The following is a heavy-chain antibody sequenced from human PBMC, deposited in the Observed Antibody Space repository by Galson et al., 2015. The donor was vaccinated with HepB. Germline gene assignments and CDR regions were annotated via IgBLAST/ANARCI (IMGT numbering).Heavy chain of an antibody. Sequence: SVKVSCKASGYTFTSYAMNWVQQAPGQGLEWMGWINTNTGNPTYAQGFTGRFVFSLDTSVSTAYLQISSLKAEDTAVYYCARGKQWLPYYFDYWGQGTLVTVSS. CDR1: GYTFTSYA. J-gene: IGHJ4*02. V-gene: IGHV7-4-1*02. CDR2: INTNTGNP. D-gene: IGHD6-19*01. CDR3: ARGKQWLPYYFDY.